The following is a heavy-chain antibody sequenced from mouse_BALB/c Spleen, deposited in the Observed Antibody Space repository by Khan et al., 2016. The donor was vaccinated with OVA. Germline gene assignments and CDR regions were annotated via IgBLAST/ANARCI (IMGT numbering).Heavy chain of an antibody. J-gene: IGHJ3*01. CDR2: ISSDSFTL. Sequence: EVKLMESGGGLVQPGGSRKLSCTASGFTFGSFGMHWVRQAPEKGLEWVAYISSDSFTLNYADTVKGRFTISRDNPRNTLFLQMTSVRSEDTAMYYSARANWAWFAYWGQGTLVTVSA. CDR1: GFTFGSFG. D-gene: IGHD4-1*01. CDR3: ARANWAWFAY. V-gene: IGHV5-17*02.